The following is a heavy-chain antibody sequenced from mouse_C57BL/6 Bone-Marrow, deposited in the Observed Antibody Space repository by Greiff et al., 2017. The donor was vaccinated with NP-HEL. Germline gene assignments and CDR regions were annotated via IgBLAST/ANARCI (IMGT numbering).Heavy chain of an antibody. Sequence: VQLQQSGAELAKPGASVKLSCKASGYTFTSYWMHWVKQRPGQGLEWIGYINPSSGYTKYNQKFKDKATLTADKPSSTAYMQLSSLTYEDSAVYYCARLGIKGYGAFWYFDVWGTGTTVTVSS. J-gene: IGHJ1*03. D-gene: IGHD1-1*01. CDR3: ARLGIKGYGAFWYFDV. CDR2: INPSSGYT. V-gene: IGHV1-7*01. CDR1: GYTFTSYW.